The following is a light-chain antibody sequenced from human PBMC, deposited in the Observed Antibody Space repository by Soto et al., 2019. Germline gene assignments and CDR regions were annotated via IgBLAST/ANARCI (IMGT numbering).Light chain of an antibody. CDR1: SSDVGSYNL. Sequence: QSALTQPASVSGSPGQSITISCTGTSSDVGSYNLVSWYQQHPGKAPKLMIYEVSKRPSGVSKRFSGSKSGNTASLTISGLQAEDVADYYCCSYAGSSTPYVFGTGTKVTVL. CDR2: EVS. J-gene: IGLJ1*01. V-gene: IGLV2-23*02. CDR3: CSYAGSSTPYV.